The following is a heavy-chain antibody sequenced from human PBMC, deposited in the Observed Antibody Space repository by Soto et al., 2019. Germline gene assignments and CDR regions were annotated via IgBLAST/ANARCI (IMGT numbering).Heavy chain of an antibody. D-gene: IGHD5-12*01. CDR2: ISGSGGST. CDR3: AKGYSGYDLYWFDP. J-gene: IGHJ5*02. V-gene: IGHV3-23*01. Sequence: GGSLRLSCAASGFTFSSYAMSWVHQAPGKGLEWVSAISGSGGSTYYADSVKGRFTISRDNSKNTLDLQMNSLRAEDTAVYYCAKGYSGYDLYWFDPWGQGTLVTVSS. CDR1: GFTFSSYA.